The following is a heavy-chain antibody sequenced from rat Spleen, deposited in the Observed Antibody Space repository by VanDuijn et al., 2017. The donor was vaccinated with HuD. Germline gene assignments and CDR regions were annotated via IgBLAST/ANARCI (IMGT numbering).Heavy chain of an antibody. V-gene: IGHV5S11*01. D-gene: IGHD1-12*03. CDR2: ISTSGSRT. CDR3: ARPVLDKYDGYYLYNFDY. CDR1: GFTFSNYY. J-gene: IGHJ2*01. Sequence: EVQLMESGGGLVQPGRSLKLSCAASGFTFSNYYMAWVRQAPKKGLEWVATISTSGSRTYYPDSVKGLFTIPIDNAKSSLYLQMNSLKSEETATYYCARPVLDKYDGYYLYNFDYWGQGVMVTVSS.